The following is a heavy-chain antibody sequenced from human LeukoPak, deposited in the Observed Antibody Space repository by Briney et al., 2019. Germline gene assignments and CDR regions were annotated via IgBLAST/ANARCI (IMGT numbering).Heavy chain of an antibody. D-gene: IGHD3-22*01. CDR2: INSDGSST. J-gene: IGHJ4*02. CDR1: GVTFSRYW. V-gene: IGHV3-74*01. CDR3: ARVRTYYYDSSGYYFDY. Sequence: GGSLRLSCAASGVTFSRYWMQWGRQAPGKGLVWVSRINSDGSSTSYADSVKGRFTISRDNAKNTLYLQMHSLRAEHTAVYYCARVRTYYYDSSGYYFDYWGQGTLVTVSS.